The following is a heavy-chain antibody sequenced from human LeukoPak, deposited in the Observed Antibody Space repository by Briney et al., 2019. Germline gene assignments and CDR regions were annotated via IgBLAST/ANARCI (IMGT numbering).Heavy chain of an antibody. J-gene: IGHJ5*02. CDR2: IYYSEST. CDR3: ARVHCSGGGGYRGVINWFDL. V-gene: IGHV4-61*01. CDR1: GGSVISTTYY. D-gene: IGHD2-15*01. Sequence: SETLSLTCTVSGGSVISTTYYWSWIRQPPGKGLEWTGYIYYSESTNYNSFLKSRIIISVDTYKNQFSLKLSSVTAADTAVYYCARVHCSGGGGYRGVINWFDLWGQGTLVTVSS.